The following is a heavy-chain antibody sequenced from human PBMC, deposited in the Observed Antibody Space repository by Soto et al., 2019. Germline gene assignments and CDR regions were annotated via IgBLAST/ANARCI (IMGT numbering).Heavy chain of an antibody. CDR1: GFTFSSYA. CDR2: ISGSGGST. D-gene: IGHD1-26*01. CDR3: AKSGGGSYWYFDL. Sequence: PGGSLRLSCAASGFTFSSYAMSWVRQAPGKGLEWVSAISGSGGSTYYADSVKGRFTISRDDSKNTLYLQMNSLRAEDTAVYYCAKSGGGSYWYFDLWGRGTLVTVSS. V-gene: IGHV3-23*01. J-gene: IGHJ2*01.